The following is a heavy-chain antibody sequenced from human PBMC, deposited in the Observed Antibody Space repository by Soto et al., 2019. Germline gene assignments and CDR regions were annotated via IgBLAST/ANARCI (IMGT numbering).Heavy chain of an antibody. Sequence: LSLTCAVYGGSFSGYCWSGIRQPPWKGLEWIGEINHSGRTNYNPSLKSRVTISVDTSKSQFSLKLSSVTAADTAVYYCARGRKYYDFWSGYSHPRYYFNYWGQGTLVTVSS. CDR2: INHSGRT. CDR3: ARGRKYYDFWSGYSHPRYYFNY. D-gene: IGHD3-3*01. V-gene: IGHV4-34*01. J-gene: IGHJ4*02. CDR1: GGSFSGYC.